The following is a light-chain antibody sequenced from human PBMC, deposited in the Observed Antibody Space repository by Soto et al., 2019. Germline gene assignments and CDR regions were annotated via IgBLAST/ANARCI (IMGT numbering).Light chain of an antibody. CDR1: SSNIGSKY. J-gene: IGLJ2*01. CDR2: KTD. CDR3: AAWDDSLSGVV. Sequence: QSVLTQPPSASGTPGQRVTISCSGSSSNIGSKYVYWYQQLPGTAPKLLIYKTDQRPSGVPDRFSGSKSGTSASLAISGLRSEDEADYYCAAWDDSLSGVVFGGGTQLTVL. V-gene: IGLV1-47*01.